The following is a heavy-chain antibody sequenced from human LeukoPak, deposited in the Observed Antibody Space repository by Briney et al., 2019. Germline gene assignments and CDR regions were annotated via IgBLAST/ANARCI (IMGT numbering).Heavy chain of an antibody. CDR2: IIPILGIA. D-gene: IGHD2-21*02. CDR3: AREFSGVVVVTALRYFQH. Sequence: ASVKVSCKASGGTFSSYAISWVRQAPGQGLEWMGRIIPILGIANYAQKFQDRVTITADKSTSTAYMELSSLRSEDTAVYYCAREFSGVVVVTALRYFQHWGQGTLVTVSS. CDR1: GGTFSSYA. J-gene: IGHJ1*01. V-gene: IGHV1-69*04.